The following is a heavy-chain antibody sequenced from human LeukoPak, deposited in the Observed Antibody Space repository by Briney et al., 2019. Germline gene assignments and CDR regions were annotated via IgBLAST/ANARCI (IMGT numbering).Heavy chain of an antibody. CDR3: ARGTGYSSSWEYYYFDY. Sequence: SETLSLTCTVSGGSISSYYWSWIRQPAGKGLEWIGRIYTSGSTNYNPSLKSRVTMSVDTSKNQFSLKLSSVTAADTAVYYCARGTGYSSSWEYYYFDYWGQGTLVTVSS. D-gene: IGHD6-13*01. CDR1: GGSISSYY. V-gene: IGHV4-4*07. J-gene: IGHJ4*02. CDR2: IYTSGST.